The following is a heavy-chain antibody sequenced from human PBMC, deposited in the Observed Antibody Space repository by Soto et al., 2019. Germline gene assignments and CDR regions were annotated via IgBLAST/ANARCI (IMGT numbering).Heavy chain of an antibody. D-gene: IGHD4-17*01. V-gene: IGHV1-3*01. CDR1: GYTFANYA. CDR2: INAGNGNT. Sequence: QVRLVQSGTEVKKPGASVMVSCKASGYTFANYAIHWVRKAPGQDFERMGWINAGNGNTRNSQKFQGRLTFTRDTSATTAHMEVGRLRFEYTAVYYCARDLSGFALTNGHYGVDVWGQGTTVIVSS. J-gene: IGHJ6*02. CDR3: ARDLSGFALTNGHYGVDV.